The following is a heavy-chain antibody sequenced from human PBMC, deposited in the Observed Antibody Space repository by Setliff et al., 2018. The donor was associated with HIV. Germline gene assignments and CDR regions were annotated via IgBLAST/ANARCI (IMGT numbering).Heavy chain of an antibody. CDR1: GFTVSSSY. D-gene: IGHD6-25*01. J-gene: IGHJ4*02. Sequence: GGSLRLSCEASGFTVSSSYMAWVRQVPGKGLEWVSTIYSDGSTYHRDSVKGRFTLSRDNSKNTVYLQVGSLRPDDTAMYYCARSRPYNSALDYWGQGTLVTVSS. V-gene: IGHV3-66*02. CDR2: IYSDGST. CDR3: ARSRPYNSALDY.